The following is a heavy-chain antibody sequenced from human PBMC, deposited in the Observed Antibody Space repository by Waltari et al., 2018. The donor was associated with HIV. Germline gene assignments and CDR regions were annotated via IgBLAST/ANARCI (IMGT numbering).Heavy chain of an antibody. Sequence: QVQLVQSGAEVKKPGASVKVSCKASGYTFTGYYMHWVRQAPGQGLEWMGWSNPNGGGTNYAQKFQGRVTMTRDTSITTAYMEVSRLRSDDTAVYYCARVPYYYDTSAYPDYWGQGTLVTVSS. D-gene: IGHD3-22*01. J-gene: IGHJ4*02. CDR3: ARVPYYYDTSAYPDY. CDR1: GYTFTGYY. CDR2: SNPNGGGT. V-gene: IGHV1-2*02.